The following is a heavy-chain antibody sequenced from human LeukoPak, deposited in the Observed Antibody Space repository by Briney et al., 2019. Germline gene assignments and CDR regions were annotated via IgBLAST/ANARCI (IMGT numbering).Heavy chain of an antibody. Sequence: GESLQIPSQCPGSPFTSFSIAWARQLPGKGLEWMGIIYPGDSDTRYSPSFQGQVTISADKSICTAYLQWASLMVSDTAMYYCGRAIVSGPDYCGEGTLVTVSS. CDR3: GRAIVSGPDY. CDR2: IYPGDSDT. CDR1: GSPFTSFS. J-gene: IGHJ4*02. V-gene: IGHV5-51*01. D-gene: IGHD2-15*01.